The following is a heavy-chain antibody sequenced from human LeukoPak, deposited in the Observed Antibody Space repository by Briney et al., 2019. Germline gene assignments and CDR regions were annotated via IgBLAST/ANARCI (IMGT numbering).Heavy chain of an antibody. CDR2: IYYSGST. D-gene: IGHD4-23*01. J-gene: IGHJ4*02. V-gene: IGHV4-59*01. Sequence: SETLSLTCTVSGGSISSYYWSWIRQPPGKGLEWIGYIYYSGSTNYNPSLKSRVTISVDTSKNQFPLKLSSVTAADTAVYYCARVAGGNSGVAYWGQGTLVTVSS. CDR1: GGSISSYY. CDR3: ARVAGGNSGVAY.